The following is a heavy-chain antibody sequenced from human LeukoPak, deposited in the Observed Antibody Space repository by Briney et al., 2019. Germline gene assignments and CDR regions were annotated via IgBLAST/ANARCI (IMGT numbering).Heavy chain of an antibody. CDR3: AKLYDFWTRLYY. D-gene: IGHD3-3*01. CDR1: GFTFSSYA. V-gene: IGHV3-23*01. Sequence: GESLRLSCAASGFTFSSYAMSWVRQAPGKGLEWVSAISGSGGSTYYADSVKGRFTISRDNSKNTLYLQMNSLRAEDTAVYYCAKLYDFWTRLYYWGQGTLVTVSS. CDR2: ISGSGGST. J-gene: IGHJ4*02.